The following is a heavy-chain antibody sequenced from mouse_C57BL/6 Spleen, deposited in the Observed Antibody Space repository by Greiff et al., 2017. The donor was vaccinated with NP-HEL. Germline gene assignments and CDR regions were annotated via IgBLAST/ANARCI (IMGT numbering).Heavy chain of an antibody. J-gene: IGHJ2*01. CDR3: ASYGNRGY. CDR1: GYTFTSYG. D-gene: IGHD2-1*01. Sequence: VQLQQSGAELARPGASVTLSCKASGYTFTSYGISWVKQRTGQGLEWIGEIYPRSGNTYYNEKFKGKATLTADKSASTAYMELRSLTSEDSAVYFCASYGNRGYWGQGTTLTVSS. V-gene: IGHV1-81*01. CDR2: IYPRSGNT.